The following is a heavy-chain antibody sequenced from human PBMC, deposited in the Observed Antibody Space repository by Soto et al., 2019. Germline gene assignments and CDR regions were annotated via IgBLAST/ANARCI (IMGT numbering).Heavy chain of an antibody. CDR2: LSGQSQNA. Sequence: QVQLVQSGPEVKKPGASMRVSCKASGFIFNHYVINWLRQAPEQGHEWVGELSGQSQNAHYADKFQDRVTITKDTSTATSYREVTSLRSDDSAVYFCARAGYDRSGHEDPQGGAFDVWGLGTVVTVSS. J-gene: IGHJ3*01. V-gene: IGHV1-18*01. D-gene: IGHD5-12*01. CDR1: GFIFNHYV. CDR3: ARAGYDRSGHEDPQGGAFDV.